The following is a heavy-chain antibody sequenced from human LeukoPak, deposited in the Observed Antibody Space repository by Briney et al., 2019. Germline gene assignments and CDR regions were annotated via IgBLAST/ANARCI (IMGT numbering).Heavy chain of an antibody. CDR3: ARQRADYYYYYVDV. V-gene: IGHV4-39*01. CDR1: GGSINSANYY. J-gene: IGHJ6*03. CDR2: IYYSETT. Sequence: SETLSLTCTVSGGSINSANYYWGWLRQPPGKGLEWIGSIYYSETTYDNQSLKSRVTISIETSKNQFSLKLSSVTASDTAVYYCARQRADYYYYYVDVWGKGTTVAVS.